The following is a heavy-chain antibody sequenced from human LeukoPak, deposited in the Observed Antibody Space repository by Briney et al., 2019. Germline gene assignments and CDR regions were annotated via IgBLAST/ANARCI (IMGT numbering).Heavy chain of an antibody. CDR3: ARQGYDILTGYLGYGMDV. CDR1: GYGFTNYW. J-gene: IGHJ6*02. CDR2: IYPGDSDT. D-gene: IGHD3-9*01. V-gene: IGHV5-51*01. Sequence: GESLRISCEGSGYGFTNYWIDWVRPMPGKGLEWRGIIYPGDSDTRYSPSFQGQVTISADKSISTAYLQWSSLKASDTAMYYCARQGYDILTGYLGYGMDVWGQGTTVTVSS.